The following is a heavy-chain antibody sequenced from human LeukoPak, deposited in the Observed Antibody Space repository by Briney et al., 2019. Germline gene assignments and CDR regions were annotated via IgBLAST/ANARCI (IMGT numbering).Heavy chain of an antibody. Sequence: ETLSLTCTVSGYSISSGYYWGWIRQPPGKGLEWVSAISGSGGSTYYADSVKGRFTISRDNSKNTLYLQMNSLRAEDTAVYYCAKRIAAAGTSGWFDPWGQGTLVTVSS. J-gene: IGHJ5*02. CDR2: ISGSGGST. CDR1: GYSISSGYY. V-gene: IGHV3-23*01. CDR3: AKRIAAAGTSGWFDP. D-gene: IGHD6-13*01.